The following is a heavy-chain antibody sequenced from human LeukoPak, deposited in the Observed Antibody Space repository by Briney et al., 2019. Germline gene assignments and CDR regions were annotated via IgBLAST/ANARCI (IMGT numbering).Heavy chain of an antibody. D-gene: IGHD2-2*01. CDR2: ISYDGSNK. CDR1: GFTFSSYG. CDR3: AKGDFIVVVPAAMDY. V-gene: IGHV3-30*18. Sequence: PGGSLRLSCAASGFTFSSYGMHWVRQAPGKGLEWVAVISYDGSNKYYADSVKGRFTISRDNSKNTLYLQMNSLRAEDTAVYYCAKGDFIVVVPAAMDYWGQGTLVTVSS. J-gene: IGHJ4*02.